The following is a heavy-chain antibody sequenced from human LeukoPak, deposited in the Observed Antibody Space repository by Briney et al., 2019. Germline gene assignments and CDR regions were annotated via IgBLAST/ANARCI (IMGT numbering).Heavy chain of an antibody. J-gene: IGHJ4*02. CDR3: VRDWGYDSSGYWQKYFDS. CDR2: ISAGGGST. D-gene: IGHD3-22*01. CDR1: GFTFINYG. Sequence: GGSLRLSCAASGFTFINYGMSWVRQAPGKGLEWVSAISAGGGSTFYADSVKGRFTISRDNSKNTLHLQMNSLRAEDTAVYYCVRDWGYDSSGYWQKYFDSWGQGTLVTVSS. V-gene: IGHV3-23*01.